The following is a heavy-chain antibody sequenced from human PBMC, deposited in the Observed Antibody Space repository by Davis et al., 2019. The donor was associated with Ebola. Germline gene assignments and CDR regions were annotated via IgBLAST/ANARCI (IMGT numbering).Heavy chain of an antibody. CDR3: ARDTSCTTTSCYVHYSGLDV. V-gene: IGHV3-7*01. J-gene: IGHJ6*04. CDR1: GFTFRSYW. Sequence: GESLKISCAASGFTFRSYWMSWVRQAPGKGLEWVANIKQDGSEKYYIDSVKGRFSISRDNAKNSLYLQMNSLRGEDTAVYYCARDTSCTTTSCYVHYSGLDVWGKGTTVTVSP. D-gene: IGHD2-2*01. CDR2: IKQDGSEK.